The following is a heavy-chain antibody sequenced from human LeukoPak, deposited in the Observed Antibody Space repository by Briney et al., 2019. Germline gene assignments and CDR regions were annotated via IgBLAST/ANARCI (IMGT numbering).Heavy chain of an antibody. CDR2: INPNSGDT. CDR3: ARDLYSSGWTDAFDI. CDR1: GYTFTGYY. D-gene: IGHD6-19*01. J-gene: IGHJ3*02. V-gene: IGHV1-2*02. Sequence: ASVKVSCKASGYTFTGYYMHWVRQAPGQGLEWMGWINPNSGDTNYSQKFQGRVSMTRDTSINTAYMELSRLTSDDTAVYYCARDLYSSGWTDAFDIWGQGTMVTVPS.